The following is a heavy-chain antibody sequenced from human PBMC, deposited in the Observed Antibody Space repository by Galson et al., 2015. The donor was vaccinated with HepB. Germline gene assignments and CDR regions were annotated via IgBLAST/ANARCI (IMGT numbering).Heavy chain of an antibody. V-gene: IGHV3-7*01. CDR1: GFTFSRYW. J-gene: IGHJ3*02. CDR3: ARHWIAATFGSGAFDI. CDR2: IKQDGSEK. D-gene: IGHD5-12*01. Sequence: SLRLSCAASGFTFSRYWMSWVRQAPGKGLAWVANIKQDGSEKYYVDSVKGRFTISRDNAKNSLYLQMNSLRAEDTAVYYCARHWIAATFGSGAFDIWGQGTMVTVSS.